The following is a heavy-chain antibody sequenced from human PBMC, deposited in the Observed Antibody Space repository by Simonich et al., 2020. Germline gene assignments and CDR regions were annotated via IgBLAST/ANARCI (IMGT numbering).Heavy chain of an antibody. J-gene: IGHJ4*02. CDR2: IFPGDSYT. CDR1: GYSFTSYW. CDR3: ARLVMYSGSYYLDY. Sequence: EVQLVQSGAEVKKPGESLKISCKGSGYSFTSYWIGWVRQMPGKGLEWLRTIFPGDSYTKYSPSFQGQVTSSADKSISTAYLQWSSLKASDTAMYYCARLVMYSGSYYLDYWGQGTLVTVSS. V-gene: IGHV5-51*01. D-gene: IGHD1-26*01.